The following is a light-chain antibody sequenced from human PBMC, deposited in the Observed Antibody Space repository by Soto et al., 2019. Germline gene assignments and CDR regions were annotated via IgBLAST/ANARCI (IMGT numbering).Light chain of an antibody. CDR2: EVT. Sequence: QSALTQPPSASGSPGQSVTISCTGASSDVGGYTFVSWYQQHPGKPPKLIIYEVTKRPSGVPDRFSASKSGNTASLTVSGLQADDEADYYCSSYADNNNNFVFGTGTKVTVL. J-gene: IGLJ1*01. CDR3: SSYADNNNNFV. V-gene: IGLV2-8*01. CDR1: SSDVGGYTF.